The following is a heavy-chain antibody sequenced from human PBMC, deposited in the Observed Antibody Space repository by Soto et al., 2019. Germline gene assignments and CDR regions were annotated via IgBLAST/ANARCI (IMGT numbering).Heavy chain of an antibody. Sequence: EVQLVESGGGLVQPGGSLRLSCAASGFTFSNYWMHWVRQAPGKGLVWVSRVNTDGSYINYADSVKGRFTISRDNAKNTLYLQMNSLRAEDTAVYYCARLPYCSTTSCFPTGYNWFDPWGQGTLVTVSS. CDR3: ARLPYCSTTSCFPTGYNWFDP. D-gene: IGHD2-2*01. CDR1: GFTFSNYW. CDR2: VNTDGSYI. J-gene: IGHJ5*02. V-gene: IGHV3-74*01.